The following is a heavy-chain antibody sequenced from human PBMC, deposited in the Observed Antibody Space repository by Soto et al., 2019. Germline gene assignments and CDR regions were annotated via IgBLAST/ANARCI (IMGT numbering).Heavy chain of an antibody. CDR2: IFHDGTA. CDR3: ARLVYETRLNYMYFDF. V-gene: IGHV4-4*02. Sequence: KTSETLSLTCAVSGVSISSGNWWTWVRQTPQRGLEYIGEIFHDGTANYYPSFERRVAISVDTSKNQFSLKLTSVTAADTAIYFCARLVYETRLNYMYFDFWGQGDLVTVSS. CDR1: GVSISSGNW. D-gene: IGHD2-8*01. J-gene: IGHJ4*02.